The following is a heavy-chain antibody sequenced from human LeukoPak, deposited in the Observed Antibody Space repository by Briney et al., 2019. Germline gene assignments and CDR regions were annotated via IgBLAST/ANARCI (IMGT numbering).Heavy chain of an antibody. CDR3: ARYRGDIVVVVAATRAWFDP. CDR1: GGSISSGDYY. Sequence: PSETLSLTCTVSGGSISSGDYYWTWIRQHPGKGLEWIEYISYRGTTNYNPSLKSRVTMSLDASKNQFSLKLVSVTAADTAVYYCARYRGDIVVVVAATRAWFDPWGQGTLVTVSS. CDR2: ISYRGTT. J-gene: IGHJ5*02. D-gene: IGHD2-15*01. V-gene: IGHV4-31*03.